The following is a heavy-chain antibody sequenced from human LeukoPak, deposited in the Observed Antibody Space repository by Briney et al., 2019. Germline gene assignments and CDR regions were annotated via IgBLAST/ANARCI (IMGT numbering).Heavy chain of an antibody. CDR1: GAPIRSHY. J-gene: IGHJ5*02. Sequence: PSETLSLTCTVSGAPIRSHYWSWIRQPPGKGLEWIGYIYGSGSIDYNPSLKSRVTISIDTSKNQLYLKVTSVTAADTAVYYCARGSTRYEAWGQGTLVTVSS. CDR2: IYGSGSI. CDR3: ARGSTRYEA. D-gene: IGHD2-2*01. V-gene: IGHV4-59*11.